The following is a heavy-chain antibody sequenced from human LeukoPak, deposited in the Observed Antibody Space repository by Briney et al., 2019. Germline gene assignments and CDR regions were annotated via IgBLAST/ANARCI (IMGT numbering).Heavy chain of an antibody. CDR1: GFTFSSYS. CDR3: ARDLGNPGYDSSGDGAFDI. D-gene: IGHD3-22*01. V-gene: IGHV3-21*01. Sequence: GGSLRLSCAASGFTFSSYSMNWVRQAPGKGLEWVSSISSSSSYIYYAYSVKGRFTISRDNAKNSLYLQMNSLRAEDTAVYYCARDLGNPGYDSSGDGAFDIWGQGTMVTVSS. J-gene: IGHJ3*02. CDR2: ISSSSSYI.